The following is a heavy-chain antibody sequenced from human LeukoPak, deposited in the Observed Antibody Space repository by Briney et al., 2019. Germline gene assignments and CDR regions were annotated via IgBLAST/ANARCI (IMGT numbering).Heavy chain of an antibody. CDR2: INWNGGDT. CDR1: GFTFDDYA. CDR3: ARVKGGATTDY. D-gene: IGHD1-26*01. Sequence: GGSLRLSCAASGFTFDDYAMNWVRQGPGKGLEWVAGINWNGGDTDYADSVRGRFTISRDNAKNSLHLQMNSLTVEDTAFYYCARVKGGATTDYWGQGTLVTVSS. J-gene: IGHJ4*02. V-gene: IGHV3-20*04.